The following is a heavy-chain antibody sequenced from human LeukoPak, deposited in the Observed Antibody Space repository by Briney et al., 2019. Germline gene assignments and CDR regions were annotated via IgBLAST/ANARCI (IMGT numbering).Heavy chain of an antibody. CDR2: INPSGSST. V-gene: IGHV1-46*01. J-gene: IGHJ4*02. Sequence: ASVKVSCKASGYTLTSYYMHWVRQAPGQGLEWMGIINPSGSSTSYAQKFQGRVTMTRDPSTSTVCMELSSLRSGDTAVYYCARDSDIVVVPAAPPGDYWGQGTLVTASS. CDR1: GYTLTSYY. D-gene: IGHD2-2*01. CDR3: ARDSDIVVVPAAPPGDY.